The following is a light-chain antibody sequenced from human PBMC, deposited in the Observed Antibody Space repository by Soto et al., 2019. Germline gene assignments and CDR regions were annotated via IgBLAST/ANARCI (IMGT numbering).Light chain of an antibody. CDR1: RSDVGSYNL. CDR2: EGS. J-gene: IGLJ3*02. CDR3: CSYAGSSTWV. Sequence: QSALTQPASVSGSPGQSITISCTGTRSDVGSYNLVSWYQQHPGKAPKLMIYEGSKRPSGVSDRFSGSKSGNTASLTISGLQAEDEADYYCCSYAGSSTWVFSGGTKLTVL. V-gene: IGLV2-23*01.